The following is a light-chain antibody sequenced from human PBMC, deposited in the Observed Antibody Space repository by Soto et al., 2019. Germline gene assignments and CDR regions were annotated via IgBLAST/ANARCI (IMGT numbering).Light chain of an antibody. V-gene: IGKV3D-20*02. CDR3: QQRSNWPPWT. J-gene: IGKJ1*01. CDR2: AAS. Sequence: EIVLTQSPGTLSLSPGARATLSCRASQSVNGNFLAWYQQKPGQAPRLLIYAASSRATGVPDRFSGSGSGTDFTLTISSLEPEDSAVYYCQQRSNWPPWTFGQGTKVEIK. CDR1: QSVNGNF.